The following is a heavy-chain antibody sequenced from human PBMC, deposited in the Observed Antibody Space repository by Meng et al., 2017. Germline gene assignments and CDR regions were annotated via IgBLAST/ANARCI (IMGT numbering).Heavy chain of an antibody. J-gene: IGHJ5*02. Sequence: ASVKVSCKASGYRFTAFFLHWVRQAPGQGLEWMGRINSSSGDTDYAQKFQDRVTVTRDTSVNTAYMELRSLISDDTAVYYCTTVGASAWFGGGSWGQGTQVT. CDR3: TTVGASAWFGGGS. CDR1: GYRFTAFF. D-gene: IGHD6-19*01. CDR2: INSSSGDT. V-gene: IGHV1-2*06.